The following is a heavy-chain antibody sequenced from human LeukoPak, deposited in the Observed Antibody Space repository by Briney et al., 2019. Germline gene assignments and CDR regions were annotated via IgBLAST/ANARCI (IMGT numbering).Heavy chain of an antibody. J-gene: IGHJ4*02. CDR3: AKDYCSSTSCYGFDY. CDR2: IRYDGSNK. CDR1: GFTFSSYG. V-gene: IGHV3-30*02. D-gene: IGHD2-2*01. Sequence: GGSLRLSCAAPGFTFSSYGMHWVRQAPGKGLEWVAFIRYDGSNKYYADSVKGRFTISRDNSKNTLYLQMNSLRAEDTAVYYCAKDYCSSTSCYGFDYWGQGTLVTVSS.